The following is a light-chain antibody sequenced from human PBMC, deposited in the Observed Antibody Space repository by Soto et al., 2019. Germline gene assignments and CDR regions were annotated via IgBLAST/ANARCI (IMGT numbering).Light chain of an antibody. Sequence: DIDLTHSLSFLSASAPDRIALTCRASQNIRKYFNWYQQSPGKAPNLLIFGASNLQSGVPSRFSGSGSGTEFTLTINSLQPEDFATYYCQQDFTSPYTLGQGTKVDIK. J-gene: IGKJ1*01. CDR2: GAS. CDR3: QQDFTSPYT. V-gene: IGKV1-39*01. CDR1: QNIRKY.